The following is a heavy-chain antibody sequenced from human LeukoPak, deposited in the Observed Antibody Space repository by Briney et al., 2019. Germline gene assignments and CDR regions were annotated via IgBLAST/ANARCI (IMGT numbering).Heavy chain of an antibody. CDR2: ITGSCSNT. Sequence: GGSLRLSYAASGFTFSSYGLTWVRQAPGKGLEGVSGITGSCSNTFYADSAKGRFTISRDNSKNTLFLQMNSLRAEDTAVYYYTKLGSWSGSGSYNDYWGQGTLVTVSS. CDR1: GFTFSSYG. D-gene: IGHD3-10*01. V-gene: IGHV3-23*01. CDR3: TKLGSWSGSGSYNDY. J-gene: IGHJ4*02.